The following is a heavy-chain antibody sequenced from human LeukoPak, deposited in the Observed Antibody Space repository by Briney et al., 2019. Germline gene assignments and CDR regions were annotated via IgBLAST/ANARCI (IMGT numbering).Heavy chain of an antibody. V-gene: IGHV3-30*18. J-gene: IGHJ4*02. Sequence: GGSLRLSCAASGFTFSSYGMHWVRQAPGKGLEWVAGISYDGSNKYYADSVKGRFTISRDNSKNTLYLQMNSLRAEDTAVYYCAKLVVRQWAEDYWGQGTLVTVSS. D-gene: IGHD2-21*01. CDR2: ISYDGSNK. CDR1: GFTFSSYG. CDR3: AKLVVRQWAEDY.